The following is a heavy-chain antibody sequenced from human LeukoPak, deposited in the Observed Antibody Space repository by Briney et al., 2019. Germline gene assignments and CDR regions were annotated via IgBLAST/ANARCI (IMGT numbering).Heavy chain of an antibody. J-gene: IGHJ3*02. D-gene: IGHD4-17*01. Sequence: GASVKVSCKASGYTFTGYYMHWVRQAPGQGLEWMGWINPNSGGTNYAQKFQGRVTMTRDTSISTAYMELSRLRSDDTAVYYCASHYGDYEAAFDIWGQGTMVTVSS. V-gene: IGHV1-2*02. CDR3: ASHYGDYEAAFDI. CDR2: INPNSGGT. CDR1: GYTFTGYY.